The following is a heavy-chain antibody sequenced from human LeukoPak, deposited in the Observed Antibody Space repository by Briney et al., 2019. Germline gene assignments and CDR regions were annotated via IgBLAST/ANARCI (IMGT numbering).Heavy chain of an antibody. J-gene: IGHJ4*02. D-gene: IGHD1-26*01. V-gene: IGHV1-2*02. CDR3: ASLRGSYFDY. CDR2: INPNSGGT. CDR1: GYTFTSYA. Sequence: ASVKVSCKASGYTFTSYAMHWVRQAHGQRLEWMGWINPNSGGTNYAQKCQGRATMTRDTSISTAYMELSRLRSDDTAVYYCASLRGSYFDYWGRGTLVTVSS.